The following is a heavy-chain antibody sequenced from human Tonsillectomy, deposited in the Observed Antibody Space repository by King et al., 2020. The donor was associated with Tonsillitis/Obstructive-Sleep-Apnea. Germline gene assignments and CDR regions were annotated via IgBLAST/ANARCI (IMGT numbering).Heavy chain of an antibody. V-gene: IGHV3-30*04. D-gene: IGHD3-3*01. CDR3: ARDPKYECWSADYYYGMDV. J-gene: IGHJ6*04. Sequence: VQLVESGGGVVQPGRSLRLSCAASGFTFSIYAMHWVRQAPGKGLEWVAFISNDGSKKYYADSVKGRFTISRDNSKNTLYLQMNSLRAEDTAVEYCARDPKYECWSADYYYGMDVWGKGTTVTVAA. CDR2: ISNDGSKK. CDR1: GFTFSIYA.